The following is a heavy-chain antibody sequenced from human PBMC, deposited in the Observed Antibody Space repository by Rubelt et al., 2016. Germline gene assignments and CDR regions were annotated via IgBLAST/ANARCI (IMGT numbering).Heavy chain of an antibody. CDR1: GYTFTDFA. CDR2: INVGIGNT. CDR3: VRDRYSKATLWF. J-gene: IGHJ4*02. V-gene: IGHV1-3*01. Sequence: QVQLVQSGTEMKMPGTSVKVSCKASGYTFTDFAMQWVRQAPGQRLEWMGFINVGIGNTRYSQNYQGRVTITRDTSASTVYMELSSLTSEDSAVYYCVRDRYSKATLWFWGQGTLVTVSS. D-gene: IGHD5-18*01.